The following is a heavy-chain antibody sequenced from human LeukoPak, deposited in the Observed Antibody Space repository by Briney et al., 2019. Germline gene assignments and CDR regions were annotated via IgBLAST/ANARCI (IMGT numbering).Heavy chain of an antibody. Sequence: ASVTVSFKASGYTFTGYYMHWVRQAPGQGLEWMGWINPNSGGTNYAQKFQGRVTMTRDTSISTAYMELSRLRSDDTAVYYCARDWVAAADAFDIWGQGTMVTVSS. CDR3: ARDWVAAADAFDI. CDR2: INPNSGGT. V-gene: IGHV1-2*02. D-gene: IGHD6-13*01. CDR1: GYTFTGYY. J-gene: IGHJ3*02.